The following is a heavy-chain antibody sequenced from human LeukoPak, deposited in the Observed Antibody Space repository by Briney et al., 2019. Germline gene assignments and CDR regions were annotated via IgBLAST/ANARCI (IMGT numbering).Heavy chain of an antibody. J-gene: IGHJ4*02. CDR3: AREVTVHHPAFGD. V-gene: IGHV1-69*01. D-gene: IGHD3-10*01. Sequence: SMKVSCKASGGSFSGYSISWVRQAPGQGLEWMGDIAPIFGRANYAQKFQGRVTITADESTATAYMEVTSLGSDDTAIYYCAREVTVHHPAFGDWGQGTLVTVSS. CDR2: IAPIFGRA. CDR1: GGSFSGYS.